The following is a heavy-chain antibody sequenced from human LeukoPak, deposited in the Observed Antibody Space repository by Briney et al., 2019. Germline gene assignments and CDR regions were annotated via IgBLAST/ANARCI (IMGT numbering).Heavy chain of an antibody. CDR1: GFTFSSYG. Sequence: PGGSLRLSCAASGFTFSSYGMHWVRQAPGKGLEWVAVISYDGSNKYYADSVKGRFTISRDNSKNTLYLQMNSLRAEDTAVYYCAKGFEATYCSRTSCWGDAFDIWGQGTMVTVSS. CDR2: ISYDGSNK. CDR3: AKGFEATYCSRTSCWGDAFDI. V-gene: IGHV3-30*18. J-gene: IGHJ3*02. D-gene: IGHD2-2*01.